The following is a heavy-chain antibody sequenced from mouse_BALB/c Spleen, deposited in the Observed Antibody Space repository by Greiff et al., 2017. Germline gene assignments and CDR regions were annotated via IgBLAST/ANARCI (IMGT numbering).Heavy chain of an antibody. CDR2: IWAGGST. CDR3: ARDKGYGNYDAMDY. CDR1: GFSLTSYG. D-gene: IGHD2-1*01. V-gene: IGHV2-9*02. Sequence: VKLVESGPGLVAPSQSLSITCTVSGFSLTSYGVHWVRQPPGKGLEWLGVIWAGGSTNYNSALMSRLSISKDNSKSQVFLKMNSLQTDDTAMYYCARDKGYGNYDAMDYWGQGTSVTVSS. J-gene: IGHJ4*01.